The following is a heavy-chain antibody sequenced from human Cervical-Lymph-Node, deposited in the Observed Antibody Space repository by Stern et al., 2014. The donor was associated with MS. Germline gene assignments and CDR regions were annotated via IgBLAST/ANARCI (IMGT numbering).Heavy chain of an antibody. V-gene: IGHV2-5*02. CDR2: IYWDDDK. CDR1: GFSVSTRGAG. CDR3: AHRRGECSGSSCYRLDAFDI. D-gene: IGHD2-15*01. J-gene: IGHJ3*02. Sequence: QVTLRESGPTVVKPTQTLTLTCTLSGFSVSTRGAGVGWIRQPPGKALEWLAVIYWDDDKRYSPSLKTRLTITKDTSNNQVVLTMTNMDPVDTATYYCAHRRGECSGSSCYRLDAFDIWGQGTMVTVSS.